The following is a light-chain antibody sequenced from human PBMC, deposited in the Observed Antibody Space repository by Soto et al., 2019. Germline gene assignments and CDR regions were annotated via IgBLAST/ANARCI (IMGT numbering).Light chain of an antibody. J-gene: IGKJ1*01. CDR1: QSVSSN. Sequence: EIVMTQSPAILSVSPGERATLSCRARQSVSSNLAWYQQKPGQAPRLLIYGASTRATGIPARFSGSGSGTEFTLTISSLQSEDFAVYYCQQYNNWPRAFGQGTKVDI. CDR2: GAS. V-gene: IGKV3-15*01. CDR3: QQYNNWPRA.